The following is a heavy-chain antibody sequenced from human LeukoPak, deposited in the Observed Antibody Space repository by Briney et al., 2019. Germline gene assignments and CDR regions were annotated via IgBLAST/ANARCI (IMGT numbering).Heavy chain of an antibody. D-gene: IGHD2-2*01. J-gene: IGHJ3*02. Sequence: SETLSLTCTVSGGSISSSSYYWGWIRQPPGKGLEWIGSLYYSGSTYYNPSLKSRVTISVDTSKNQFSLKLSSVTAADTAVYYCARSSPGWYCSSTSCYSSAFDIWGQGTMVTVSS. V-gene: IGHV4-39*01. CDR3: ARSSPGWYCSSTSCYSSAFDI. CDR1: GGSISSSSYY. CDR2: LYYSGST.